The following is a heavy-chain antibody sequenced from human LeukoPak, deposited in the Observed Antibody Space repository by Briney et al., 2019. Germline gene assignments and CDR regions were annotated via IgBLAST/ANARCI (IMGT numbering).Heavy chain of an antibody. CDR1: GFTFSSYW. J-gene: IGHJ4*02. D-gene: IGHD5-24*01. CDR2: IKQDGSEK. Sequence: PGGSLRLSCAASGFTFSSYWMSWVRQAPGKGLEWVANIKQDGSEKYYVDSVKGRFTISRDNAKNSLYLQMNSLRAEDTAVYYCASGGRPVATTEGPDYWGQGTLVTVSS. CDR3: ASGGRPVATTEGPDY. V-gene: IGHV3-7*01.